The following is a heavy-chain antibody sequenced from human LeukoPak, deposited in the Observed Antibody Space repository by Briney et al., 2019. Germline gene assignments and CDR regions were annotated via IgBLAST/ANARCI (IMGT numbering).Heavy chain of an antibody. CDR1: GYTFTSYG. Sequence: ASVKVSCKASGYTFTSYGISWVRQAPGQGLEWMGWICAYNGNTNYAQKLQGRVTMTTDTSTSTAYMELRSLRSDDTAVYYCARASGIAAAGMFDPWGQGTLVTASS. CDR2: ICAYNGNT. D-gene: IGHD6-13*01. CDR3: ARASGIAAAGMFDP. V-gene: IGHV1-18*01. J-gene: IGHJ5*02.